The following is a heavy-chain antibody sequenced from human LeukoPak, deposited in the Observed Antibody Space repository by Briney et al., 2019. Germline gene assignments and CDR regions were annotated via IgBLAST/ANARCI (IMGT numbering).Heavy chain of an antibody. V-gene: IGHV1-69*04. CDR2: IIPILGIA. J-gene: IGHJ4*02. CDR1: GGTFSSYA. D-gene: IGHD6-13*01. CDR3: TTIAAAGHFDY. Sequence: SVKVSCKASGGTFSSYAISWVRQAPGQGLEWMGRIIPILGIANYAQKFQGRVTITADESTSTAYMELSSLRSEDTAVYYCTTIAAAGHFDYWGQGTLVTVSS.